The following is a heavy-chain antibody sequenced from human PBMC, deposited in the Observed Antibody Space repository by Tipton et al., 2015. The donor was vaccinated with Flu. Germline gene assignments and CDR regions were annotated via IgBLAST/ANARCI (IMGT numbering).Heavy chain of an antibody. CDR2: AFYTGYP. CDR3: AKVKFGWVES. CDR1: DGSISSSSYY. V-gene: IGHV4-39*07. D-gene: IGHD3-16*01. Sequence: TLSLTCSVFDGSISSSSYYWGWIRQPPGRGLEWVGSAFYTGYPYHNPSLKSRVAMSIDTSKSHFSLRLSSMTAADTAVYYCAKVKFGWVESWAQGTLVIVSS. J-gene: IGHJ5*01.